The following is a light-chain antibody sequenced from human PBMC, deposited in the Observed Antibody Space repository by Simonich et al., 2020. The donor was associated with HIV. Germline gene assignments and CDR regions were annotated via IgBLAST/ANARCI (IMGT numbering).Light chain of an antibody. CDR2: LEGSGSY. V-gene: IGLV4-60*03. J-gene: IGLJ3*02. CDR1: SGHSSYI. Sequence: QPVLTQSSSASASLGSSVKLTCTLSSGHSSYIIAWHQQQPGKAPRYLMKLEGSGSYNKGSGVPVRFSGSSSGADRYLTISNLQSEDEADYYCQTWGAGAGANWVFGGGTKLTVL. CDR3: QTWGAGAGANWV.